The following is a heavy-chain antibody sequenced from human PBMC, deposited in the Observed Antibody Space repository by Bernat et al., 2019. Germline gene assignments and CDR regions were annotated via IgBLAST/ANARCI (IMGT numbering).Heavy chain of an antibody. Sequence: QVQLVESGGGVVQPGRSLRLSCAASGFTFSSYGMHWVRQAPGKGLEWLAVISYDGSNKYYADSVKGRFTISRDNSKNTLYLQMNSLRAEDTAVYYCAKDLYGGIYYYGMDVWGQGTTVTVSS. CDR3: AKDLYGGIYYYGMDV. CDR1: GFTFSSYG. V-gene: IGHV3-30*18. J-gene: IGHJ6*02. D-gene: IGHD3-16*01. CDR2: ISYDGSNK.